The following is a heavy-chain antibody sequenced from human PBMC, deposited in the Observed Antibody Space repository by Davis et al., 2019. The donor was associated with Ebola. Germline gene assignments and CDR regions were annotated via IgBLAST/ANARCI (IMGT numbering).Heavy chain of an antibody. V-gene: IGHV4-30-4*02. CDR1: GGSISSGDYH. CDR2: IYNSGSA. CDR3: ATQYSNGWFDP. J-gene: IGHJ5*02. Sequence: MPSETLSLTCTVSGGSISSGDYHWSWIRQTPGKGLEWIGYIYNSGSAYYNPSLKSRVSISVDTSKNQFSLNLSSVTAADTAVYYCATQYSNGWFDPWGQGTLVTVSS. D-gene: IGHD6-19*01.